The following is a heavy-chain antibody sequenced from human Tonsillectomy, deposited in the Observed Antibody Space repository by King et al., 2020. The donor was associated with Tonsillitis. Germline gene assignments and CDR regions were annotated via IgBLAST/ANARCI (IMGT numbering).Heavy chain of an antibody. D-gene: IGHD1-26*01. CDR1: GFTVSSNY. V-gene: IGHV3-53*01. CDR3: ARVRSGGYYEGPYYFDY. Sequence: VQLVESGGGLIQPGGSLRLSCAASGFTVSSNYMSWVRQAPGKGLEWVSVIYSGGSTYYADSVKGRFTISRDNSKNTLYLQMNSLRAEDTAVYYCARVRSGGYYEGPYYFDYWGQGTLVTVSS. J-gene: IGHJ4*02. CDR2: IYSGGST.